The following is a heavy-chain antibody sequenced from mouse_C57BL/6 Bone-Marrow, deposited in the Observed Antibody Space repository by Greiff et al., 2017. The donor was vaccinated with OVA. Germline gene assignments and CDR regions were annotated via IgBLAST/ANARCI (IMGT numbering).Heavy chain of an antibody. V-gene: IGHV1-80*01. CDR1: GYAFSSYW. Sequence: QVQLQQSGAELVKPGASVKISCKASGYAFSSYWMNWVKQRPGKGLEWIGQIYPGDGDTNYNGKFKGKATLTADKSSSTAYMQLSSLTSEDSAVYFCALIYYGYGYAMDYWGQGTSVTVSS. D-gene: IGHD2-2*01. CDR3: ALIYYGYGYAMDY. J-gene: IGHJ4*01. CDR2: IYPGDGDT.